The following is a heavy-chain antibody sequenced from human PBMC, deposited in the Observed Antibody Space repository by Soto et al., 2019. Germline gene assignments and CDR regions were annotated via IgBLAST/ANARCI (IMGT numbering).Heavy chain of an antibody. J-gene: IGHJ4*02. V-gene: IGHV1-2*04. Sequence: ASVKVSCKASGYTFTGYYMHWARQAPGQGLEWMGWINPNSGGTNYAQKFQGWVTMTRDTSISTAYMELSRLRSDDTAVYYCARAGVSSGWRFDYWGQGTLVTVSS. CDR1: GYTFTGYY. CDR3: ARAGVSSGWRFDY. D-gene: IGHD6-19*01. CDR2: INPNSGGT.